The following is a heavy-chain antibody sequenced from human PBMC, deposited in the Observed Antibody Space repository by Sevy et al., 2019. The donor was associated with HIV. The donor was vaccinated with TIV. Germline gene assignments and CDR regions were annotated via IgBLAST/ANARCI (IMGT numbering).Heavy chain of an antibody. CDR3: EGGPFDY. D-gene: IGHD3-16*01. Sequence: GGSLRLSCAVSGFNFRTYSMNWVRQAPGKGLEWLSYISDGSLTIYYADSVKGRFTISRDNAKNLLYLQMNSLRDEDTAVYYCEGGPFDYWGQGTMVTVSS. V-gene: IGHV3-48*02. CDR2: ISDGSLTI. J-gene: IGHJ4*02. CDR1: GFNFRTYS.